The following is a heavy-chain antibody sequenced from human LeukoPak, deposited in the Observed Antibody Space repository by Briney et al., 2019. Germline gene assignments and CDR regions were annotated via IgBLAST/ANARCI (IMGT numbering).Heavy chain of an antibody. CDR2: INPNSGGT. D-gene: IGHD3-22*01. V-gene: IGHV1-2*06. CDR1: GYTLTGYY. J-gene: IGHJ4*02. CDR3: ARVGYYESSGYYEY. Sequence: ASVKVSCKASGYTLTGYYMHWVRQAPGQGLEWMGRINPNSGGTNYAQKFQGRVTMTRDTSISTVYMELSRLRSDDTAVYYCARVGYYESSGYYEYWGQGTLVTVSS.